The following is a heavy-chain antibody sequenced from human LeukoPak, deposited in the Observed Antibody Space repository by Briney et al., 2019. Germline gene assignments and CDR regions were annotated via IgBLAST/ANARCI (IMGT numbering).Heavy chain of an antibody. CDR1: GYTFTGYY. D-gene: IGHD3-3*01. V-gene: IGHV1-2*02. CDR3: AREVFWSGNNWFDP. CDR2: INPNSGGT. J-gene: IGHJ5*02. Sequence: GASVKVSCKASGYTFTGYYMHWVRQAPGQGPEWMGWINPNSGGTNYAQKFQGRVTMTRDTSISTAYMELSRLRSDDTAVYYCAREVFWSGNNWFDPWGQGTLVTVSS.